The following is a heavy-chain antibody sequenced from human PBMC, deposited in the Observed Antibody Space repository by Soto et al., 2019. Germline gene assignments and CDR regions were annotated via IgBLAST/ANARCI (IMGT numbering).Heavy chain of an antibody. J-gene: IGHJ4*02. CDR2: IAGSGGDR. D-gene: IGHD3-22*01. CDR3: AKEIVAGAYVETSAFDF. V-gene: IGHV3-23*01. Sequence: EVQLLESGGDLVQPGGSLRLSCAASGFTFSSYAMGWVRQAPGTGLEWVSVIAGSGGDRSLADSVKGRFTISRDNSKNTLYLQMDRLRVEDTARYFCAKEIVAGAYVETSAFDFWGQGTLVTVSS. CDR1: GFTFSSYA.